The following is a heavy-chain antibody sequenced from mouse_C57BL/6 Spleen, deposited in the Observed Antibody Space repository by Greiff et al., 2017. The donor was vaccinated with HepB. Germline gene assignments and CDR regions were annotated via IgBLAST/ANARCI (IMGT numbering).Heavy chain of an antibody. CDR1: GFTFSSYA. V-gene: IGHV5-4*01. J-gene: IGHJ1*03. CDR3: ARDESNDGNYYWYFDV. Sequence: EVQRVESGGGLVKPGGSLKLSCAASGFTFSSYAMSWVRQTPEKRLEWVATISDGGSYTYYPDNVKGRFTISRDNAKNNLYLQMSHLKSEDTAMYDCARDESNDGNYYWYFDVWGTGTTVTVSS. CDR2: ISDGGSYT. D-gene: IGHD2-1*01.